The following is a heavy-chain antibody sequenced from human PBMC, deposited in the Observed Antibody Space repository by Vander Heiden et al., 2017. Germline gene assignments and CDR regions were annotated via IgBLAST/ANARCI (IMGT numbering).Heavy chain of an antibody. CDR3: ARVEMEQWLRVYYYYGMDV. D-gene: IGHD6-19*01. Sequence: QLVESGRGGAPPGWSLSRSCVACVFPVPSPGMHWGRQAPGKGLEWGAVRWYDGSNKDDADSVKGRFTSSRDNSKNTLYLQMNSLRAEDTAVDYCARVEMEQWLRVYYYYGMDVWGQRTTVTVSS. V-gene: IGHV3-33*01. CDR2: RWYDGSNK. J-gene: IGHJ6*02. CDR1: VFPVPSPG.